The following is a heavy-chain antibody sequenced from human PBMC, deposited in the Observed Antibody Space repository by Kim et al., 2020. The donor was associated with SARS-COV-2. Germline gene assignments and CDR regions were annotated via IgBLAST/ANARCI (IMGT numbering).Heavy chain of an antibody. CDR3: ARRNIATSFHSFDI. V-gene: IGHV5-51*01. Sequence: GESLKISCKGSGYTFTNYWIGWVRQMPGKGLEWMGIIYPGDSDTRYRPSFQGQVTILADKSISTAYLQWSSLKASDTAMYYCARRNIATSFHSFDIWGQGTMVTVS. CDR1: GYTFTNYW. J-gene: IGHJ3*02. CDR2: IYPGDSDT. D-gene: IGHD6-13*01.